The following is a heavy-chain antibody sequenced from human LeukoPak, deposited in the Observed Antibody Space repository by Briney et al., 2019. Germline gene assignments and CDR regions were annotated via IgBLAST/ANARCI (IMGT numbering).Heavy chain of an antibody. V-gene: IGHV3-33*06. Sequence: GEPLTHSCEPSGFLLSHLLMHGVRPPPDKGREWVGDKWSDATNEYYADSVKGRFTISRDNFKRPVSLEMNSLRAEDTAVYYCAKDAQRGFDYSNSLEHWGQGSLVIVSS. CDR3: AKDAQRGFDYSNSLEH. J-gene: IGHJ5*02. CDR1: GFLLSHLL. CDR2: KWSDATNE. D-gene: IGHD4-11*01.